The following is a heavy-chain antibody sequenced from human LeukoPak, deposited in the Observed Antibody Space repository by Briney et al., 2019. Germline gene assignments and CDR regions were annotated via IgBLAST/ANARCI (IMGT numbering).Heavy chain of an antibody. J-gene: IGHJ5*02. CDR2: IYPGDSDT. CDR1: GYSFTSYR. Sequence: GESLKISCKGSGYSFTSYRIGWVRQMPGKGLEWMGIIYPGDSDTRYSPSFQGQVTISADKSISTAYLQWSSLKASDTAMYYCARRRYSSGSGVEFDPWGQGTLVTVSS. D-gene: IGHD6-25*01. V-gene: IGHV5-51*01. CDR3: ARRRYSSGSGVEFDP.